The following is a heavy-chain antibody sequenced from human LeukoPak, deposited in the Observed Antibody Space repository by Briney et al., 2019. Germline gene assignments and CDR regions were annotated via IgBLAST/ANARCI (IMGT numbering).Heavy chain of an antibody. Sequence: PSETLSLTCTVSGGSISNYYWSWIRQPAGRGLEWIGRISASGSTNFNPALKSRVTMSVDTSKDQFSLKLSTVTAADTAVYYCARARTTARSSFDIWGQGTMVTVSS. CDR2: ISASGST. D-gene: IGHD4-11*01. V-gene: IGHV4-4*07. CDR1: GGSISNYY. J-gene: IGHJ3*02. CDR3: ARARTTARSSFDI.